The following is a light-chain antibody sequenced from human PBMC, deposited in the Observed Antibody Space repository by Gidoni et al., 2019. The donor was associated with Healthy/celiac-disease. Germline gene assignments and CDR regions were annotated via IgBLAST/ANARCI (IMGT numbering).Light chain of an antibody. Sequence: AIRMTQSPSSFSASTGDRVTITFRASQVISSYLAWYQQKPGKAPKLLIYAASTLQSGVPSRFSGIGSGTDFTLTISCLQSEDFASYYCQQYYSYPLTFGGGTKVEIK. CDR1: QVISSY. V-gene: IGKV1-8*01. CDR2: AAS. J-gene: IGKJ4*01. CDR3: QQYYSYPLT.